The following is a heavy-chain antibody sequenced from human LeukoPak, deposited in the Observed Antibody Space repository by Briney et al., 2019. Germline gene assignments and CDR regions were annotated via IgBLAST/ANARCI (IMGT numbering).Heavy chain of an antibody. D-gene: IGHD3-3*01. J-gene: IGHJ4*02. CDR3: ARADFWSGYFPY. CDR2: IYHSGGT. CDR1: DGSISSGGYY. V-gene: IGHV4-30-2*01. Sequence: SQTLSLTCTVSDGSISSGGYYWSWIRQPPGKGLEWIGYIYHSGGTYYNPSLKSRVTISVDRSKNQFSLKLSSVTAADTAVYYCARADFWSGYFPYWGQGTLVSVSS.